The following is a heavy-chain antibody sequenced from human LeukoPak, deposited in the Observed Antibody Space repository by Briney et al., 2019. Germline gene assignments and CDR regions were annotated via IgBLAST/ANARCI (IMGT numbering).Heavy chain of an antibody. CDR2: ISSSGSTI. CDR1: GFTFSSYS. J-gene: IGHJ4*02. D-gene: IGHD3-10*01. CDR3: ARGVSGSYYPNY. V-gene: IGHV3-48*01. Sequence: PGGSLRLSCAASGFTFSSYSMNWVRQAPGKGLEWVSYISSSGSTIYYADSVKGRFTISRDNAKNSLYLQMNSLRAEDTAVYYCARGVSGSYYPNYWGQGTLVTVSS.